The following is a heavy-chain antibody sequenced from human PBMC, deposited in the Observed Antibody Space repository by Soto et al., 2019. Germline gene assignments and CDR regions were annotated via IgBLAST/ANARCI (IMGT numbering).Heavy chain of an antibody. CDR1: GGSISSGAYY. CDR2: ISHRGTA. V-gene: IGHV4-31*03. J-gene: IGHJ5*02. CDR3: ARVSATGTRWFDP. Sequence: SETLSLTCTVSGGSISSGAYYWGWIRQHPGKGLEWIGYISHRGTAYYTPSLKSRVSLSVYPSKSQFSLNVTSLTAADTAVYYCARVSATGTRWFDPWGPGTPVTVSS. D-gene: IGHD6-13*01.